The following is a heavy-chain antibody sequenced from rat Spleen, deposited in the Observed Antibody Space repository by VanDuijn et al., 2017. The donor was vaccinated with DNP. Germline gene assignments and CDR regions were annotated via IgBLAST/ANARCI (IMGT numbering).Heavy chain of an antibody. CDR1: GYSITSNY. D-gene: IGHD1-9*01. CDR2: INYSDRT. CDR3: ARGVSSYYGYNSYWYFDS. V-gene: IGHV3-1*01. Sequence: EVQLQESGPGLVKPSQSLSLICSVTGYSITSNYWAWIRKFPGNKMEWIGYINYSDRTGYNPSPKSRISITRDTSKNQFFLQLNSVTTEDTATYYCARGVSSYYGYNSYWYFDSWGPGTVVTVSS. J-gene: IGHJ1*01.